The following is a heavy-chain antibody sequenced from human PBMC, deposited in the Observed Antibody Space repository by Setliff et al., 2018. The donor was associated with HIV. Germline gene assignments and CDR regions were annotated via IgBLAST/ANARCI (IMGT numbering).Heavy chain of an antibody. CDR3: ARGRDYYGSGSYYNGRANYYYYIDV. Sequence: SETLSLTCTVSGGSISSSTYNWGWIRQPPGKGLEWIGSIYHSGTTYYNPSLKSRVTMSVDTSKNQFSLKLSSVTAADTAVYYCARGRDYYGSGSYYNGRANYYYYIDVWGKGTTVTVSS. D-gene: IGHD3-10*01. V-gene: IGHV4-39*07. J-gene: IGHJ6*03. CDR2: IYHSGTT. CDR1: GGSISSSTYN.